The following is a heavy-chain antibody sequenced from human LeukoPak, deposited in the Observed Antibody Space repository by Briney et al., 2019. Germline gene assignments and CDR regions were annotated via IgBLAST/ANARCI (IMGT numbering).Heavy chain of an antibody. D-gene: IGHD1-26*01. V-gene: IGHV3-48*03. CDR1: GFTFSNYE. Sequence: GGSLRLSCATSGFTFSNYEMSWVRQTPGKGLEWVSYISSSGSSTYYADSVKGRFTISRDNAKSSFCLQMDSLRAGDTAVYYCAREDGSQLDYWGRGTLVTVSS. J-gene: IGHJ4*02. CDR2: ISSSGSST. CDR3: AREDGSQLDY.